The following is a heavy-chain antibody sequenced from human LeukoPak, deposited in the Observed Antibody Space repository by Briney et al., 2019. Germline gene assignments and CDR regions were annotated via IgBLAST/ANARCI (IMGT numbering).Heavy chain of an antibody. D-gene: IGHD1-26*01. Sequence: SETLSLTCAVYGGSFSGYYWSWIRQHPGKGLEWIGYIYYSGSTYYNPSLKSRVTISVDTSKNQFSLKLSSVTAADTAVYYCAGGELPNWFDPWGQGTLVTVSS. V-gene: IGHV4-31*11. CDR2: IYYSGST. J-gene: IGHJ5*02. CDR3: AGGELPNWFDP. CDR1: GGSFSGYY.